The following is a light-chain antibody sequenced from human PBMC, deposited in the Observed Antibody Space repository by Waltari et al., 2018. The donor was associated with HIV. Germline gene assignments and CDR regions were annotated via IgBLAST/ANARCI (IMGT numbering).Light chain of an antibody. CDR1: NSDIGVYNY. V-gene: IGLV2-14*01. CDR2: EVT. CDR3: SSYTTTTTIL. Sequence: QSALTQPASVSGSPGQSITISCTGTNSDIGVYNYVSWYQQHPGKAPNLLIYEVTHRPSGISYRFSGSKSGNTASMTISGLQAEDEADYYCSSYTTTTTILFGGGTKVTVL. J-gene: IGLJ3*02.